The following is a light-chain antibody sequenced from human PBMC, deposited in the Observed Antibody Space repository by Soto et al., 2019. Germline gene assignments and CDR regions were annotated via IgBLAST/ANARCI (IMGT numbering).Light chain of an antibody. CDR3: QKYGISTRT. CDR1: QSVSSSY. CDR2: GAS. V-gene: IGKV3-20*01. J-gene: IGKJ1*01. Sequence: EIVMTQSPATLSVSPGERATLSCRASQSVSSSYLGWYQQRPGQAPRLLIYGASSRATGIPDRFSGSGSGTDFTLTISRLEPEDFAVYYCQKYGISTRTFGQGTKVDI.